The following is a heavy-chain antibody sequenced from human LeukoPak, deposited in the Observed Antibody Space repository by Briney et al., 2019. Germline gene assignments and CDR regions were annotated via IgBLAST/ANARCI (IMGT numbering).Heavy chain of an antibody. CDR2: INPNSGGT. J-gene: IGHJ6*03. CDR3: AREDIVVVPAAPVVYYYYYYYMDV. CDR1: GYTFTGYY. D-gene: IGHD2-2*01. Sequence: ASVKVSCKASGYTFTGYYMHWVRQAPGQGLEWMGWINPNSGGTNYAQKFQGRVTMTRDTSINTAYMELSRLRSDDTAVYYCAREDIVVVPAAPVVYYYYYYYMDVWGKGTTVTVSS. V-gene: IGHV1-2*02.